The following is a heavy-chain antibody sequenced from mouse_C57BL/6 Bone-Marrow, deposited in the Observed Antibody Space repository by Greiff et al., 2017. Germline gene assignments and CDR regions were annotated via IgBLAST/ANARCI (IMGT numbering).Heavy chain of an antibody. CDR3: ASRIGFDYFDY. CDR1: GYAFSSSW. CDR2: LYPGDGDT. D-gene: IGHD2-2*01. J-gene: IGHJ2*01. V-gene: IGHV1-82*01. Sequence: QVQLKESGPELVKPGASVKISCKASGYAFSSSWMNWVKQRPGKGLEWIGRLYPGDGDTNYNGKFKGKATLTADKSSSTAYMQLSSLTSEDSAVYFCASRIGFDYFDYWGQGTTLTVSS.